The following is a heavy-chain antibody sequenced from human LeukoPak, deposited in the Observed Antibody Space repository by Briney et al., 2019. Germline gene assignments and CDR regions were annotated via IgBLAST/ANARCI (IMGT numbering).Heavy chain of an antibody. J-gene: IGHJ4*02. CDR1: GGSFSGYY. Sequence: SETLSLTCAVYGGSFSGYYWSWIRQPPGKGLDGIGEINHSGSTNYNPSLKSRVTISVDTYKNQFCLKLSSVTAADPAVYYCARVRNDSSGYYYRSFDYWGQGTLVTVSS. V-gene: IGHV4-34*01. D-gene: IGHD3-22*01. CDR2: INHSGST. CDR3: ARVRNDSSGYYYRSFDY.